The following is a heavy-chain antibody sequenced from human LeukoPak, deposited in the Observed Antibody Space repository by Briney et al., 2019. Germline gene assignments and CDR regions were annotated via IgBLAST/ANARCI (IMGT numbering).Heavy chain of an antibody. V-gene: IGHV4-61*01. J-gene: IGHJ4*02. D-gene: IGHD3-22*01. CDR1: GGSVSSGNYY. Sequence: SETLSLTCTVSGGSVSSGNYYWSWIRQPPGKGLDWIGYIYYSGSTNYNPSLKSRVTISVDTSKNQFSLRLSSVTAADTAVYYCARDPSGYFNYWGQGTLATVFS. CDR3: ARDPSGYFNY. CDR2: IYYSGST.